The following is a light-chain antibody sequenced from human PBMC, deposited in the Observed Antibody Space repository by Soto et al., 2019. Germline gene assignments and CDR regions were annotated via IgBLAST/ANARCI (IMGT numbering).Light chain of an antibody. CDR1: SSDVGGYIY. V-gene: IGLV2-14*01. J-gene: IGLJ2*01. Sequence: QSVLTQPASVSGSPGQSITISCTGTSSDVGGYIYVSWHQQHPGTAPKLMIYDVSNRPSGVSNRFSGSKSGNTASLTISGLQADDEADYYCSSFTSSNTLVFGGGTKLTVL. CDR3: SSFTSSNTLV. CDR2: DVS.